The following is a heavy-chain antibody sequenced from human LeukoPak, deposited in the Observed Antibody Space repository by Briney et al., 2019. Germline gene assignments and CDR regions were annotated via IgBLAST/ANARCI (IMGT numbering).Heavy chain of an antibody. J-gene: IGHJ5*02. CDR2: MNPNSGNT. Sequence: ASVKVSCKASGYTFTSYDINWVRQATGQGLEWMGWMNPNSGNTGYAQKFQGRVTMTRNTSISTAYMELSRLRSDDTAVYYCARSEQADFWSGLTVNWFDPWGQGTLVTVSS. V-gene: IGHV1-8*01. CDR1: GYTFTSYD. D-gene: IGHD3-3*01. CDR3: ARSEQADFWSGLTVNWFDP.